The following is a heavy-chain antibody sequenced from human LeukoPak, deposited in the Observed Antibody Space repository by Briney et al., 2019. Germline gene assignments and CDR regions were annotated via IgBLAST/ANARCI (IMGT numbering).Heavy chain of an antibody. V-gene: IGHV3-23*01. CDR1: GFTFSTNA. CDR3: ARVWNYDSSAYDY. CDR2: IRGSGDDT. Sequence: GGSLRLSCAASGFTFSTNAMACVRQAPGNGLEWVSAIRGSGDDTYYADSVKGRFTISRDNSKNTLYLQMNSLRAEDTAVYYCARVWNYDSSAYDYWGQGTLVTVSS. J-gene: IGHJ4*02. D-gene: IGHD3-22*01.